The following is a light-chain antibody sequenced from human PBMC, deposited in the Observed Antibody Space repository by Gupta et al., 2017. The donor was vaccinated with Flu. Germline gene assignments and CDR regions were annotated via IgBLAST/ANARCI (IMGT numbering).Light chain of an antibody. V-gene: IGKV3-11*01. Sequence: EIVLTQSPATLSLSPGERATLSCRASQSINSYLAWYQQIPGQAPRLLIYDASNRATGIPARFSGSGSGKDFTLTISSREPEDSAVYYCQQRSKWPRYTFGQGTKVEIK. CDR2: DAS. CDR3: QQRSKWPRYT. J-gene: IGKJ2*01. CDR1: QSINSY.